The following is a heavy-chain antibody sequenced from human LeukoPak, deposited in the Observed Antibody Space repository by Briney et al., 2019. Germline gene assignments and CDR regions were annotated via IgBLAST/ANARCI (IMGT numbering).Heavy chain of an antibody. V-gene: IGHV4-38-2*02. J-gene: IGHJ3*02. D-gene: IGHD2-21*01. Sequence: SETLSLTCTVSGYSISSGYYWGWIRQPPGKGLEWIGEINHSGSTNYNPSLKSRVTISVDTSKNQFSLKLSSVTAADTAVYYCARDFRTVFHAFDIWGQGAMVTVSS. CDR2: INHSGST. CDR1: GYSISSGYY. CDR3: ARDFRTVFHAFDI.